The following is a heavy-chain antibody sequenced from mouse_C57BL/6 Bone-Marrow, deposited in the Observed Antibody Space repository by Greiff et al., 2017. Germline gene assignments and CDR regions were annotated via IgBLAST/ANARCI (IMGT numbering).Heavy chain of an antibody. CDR2: IAHNSGGT. Sequence: QVQLKQPGAELVKPGASVKLSCKASGYTFTSYWMHWVKQRPGRGLAWIGRIAHNSGGTKYNEKFKSKATLTVDKPSSTAYMQLNSLTSEDAAVYNCAGSSQRYFDYWGQGTTLTVSS. D-gene: IGHD1-1*01. J-gene: IGHJ2*01. V-gene: IGHV1-72*01. CDR1: GYTFTSYW. CDR3: AGSSQRYFDY.